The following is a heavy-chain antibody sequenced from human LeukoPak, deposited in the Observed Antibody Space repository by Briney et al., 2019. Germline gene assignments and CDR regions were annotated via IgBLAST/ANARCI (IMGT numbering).Heavy chain of an antibody. Sequence: GGSLRLSCAASGFTFSSYAMNWLRQAPGKGLEWVSYINSGSSNILYADSVKGRFTISRDNSKNTLYLQMNSLRAEDTAVYYCAKDLREWLNAFDIWGQGTMVTVSS. J-gene: IGHJ3*02. CDR2: INSGSSNI. V-gene: IGHV3-48*01. CDR1: GFTFSSYA. CDR3: AKDLREWLNAFDI. D-gene: IGHD6-19*01.